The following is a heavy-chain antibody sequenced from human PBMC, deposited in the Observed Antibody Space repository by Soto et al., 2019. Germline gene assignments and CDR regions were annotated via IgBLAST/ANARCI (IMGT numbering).Heavy chain of an antibody. D-gene: IGHD2-15*01. Sequence: EVQLVESGGGLVQPGGSLRLSCAASGFTFSSYWMHWVRQAPGKGLVWVSRMNSDGSSTSYADSVKGRFTISRDNSKNTLYLQMNSLRAEATAVYYGVRTSLVVAAATREDYWGQGTLVTVSS. CDR1: GFTFSSYW. J-gene: IGHJ4*02. V-gene: IGHV3-74*01. CDR3: VRTSLVVAAATREDY. CDR2: MNSDGSST.